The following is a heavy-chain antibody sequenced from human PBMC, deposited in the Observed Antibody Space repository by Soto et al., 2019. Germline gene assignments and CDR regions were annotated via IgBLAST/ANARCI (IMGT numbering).Heavy chain of an antibody. CDR3: ARHGPRVYYDNSDYYYYGMDV. D-gene: IGHD3-22*01. V-gene: IGHV5-10-1*01. CDR2: IDPSDSQT. CDR1: GYSIAGYW. Sequence: PGESLKISCKGSGYSIAGYWITWVRQKPGKGLEWMGRIDPSDSQTYYSPSFRGHVTISVTKSITTVFLQWSSLRASDTAMYYCARHGPRVYYDNSDYYYYGMDVWGQGTTVTVS. J-gene: IGHJ6*02.